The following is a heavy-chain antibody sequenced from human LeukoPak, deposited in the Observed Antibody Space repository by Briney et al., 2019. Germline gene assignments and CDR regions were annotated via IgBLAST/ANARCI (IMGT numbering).Heavy chain of an antibody. D-gene: IGHD6-19*01. Sequence: PSETLSLTCTVSGGSISSYYWSRIRRPAGKGLEWIGRIYSRGSTNYNPSLQSRVTMSIDTSKNQISLKLNSVTAADTAVYYCARDPMAGTFRAFDSWGQGTMVTVSS. V-gene: IGHV4-4*07. CDR2: IYSRGST. CDR3: ARDPMAGTFRAFDS. J-gene: IGHJ3*02. CDR1: GGSISSYY.